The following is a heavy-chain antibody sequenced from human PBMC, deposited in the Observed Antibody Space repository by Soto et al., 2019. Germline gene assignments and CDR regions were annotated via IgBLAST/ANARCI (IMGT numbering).Heavy chain of an antibody. CDR2: IRRIAYGGTT. Sequence: LRLSFSASGFNFAAYTMRWVRLTPGKGLEWVGFIRRIAYGGTTDYAASVKGRFTISRDDSRKIVYLQMSRLKIEDTAVYYCSRSLAIDFDSWGQGILVTVSS. J-gene: IGHJ4*02. V-gene: IGHV3-49*04. CDR3: SRSLAIDFDS. CDR1: GFNFAAYT.